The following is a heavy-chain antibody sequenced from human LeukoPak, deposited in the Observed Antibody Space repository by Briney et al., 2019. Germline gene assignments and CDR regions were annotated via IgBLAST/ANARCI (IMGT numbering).Heavy chain of an antibody. CDR1: GFTFTNYA. Sequence: GGSLRLSCAASGFTFTNYAMHWVRQAPGKGLEYVSAISYNGGSTYYADSVKGRFTISRDSSKNTLYLQMGSLTAEDMGVYYCARRFAAQLAFVDVWGKGATVTISS. D-gene: IGHD3-3*02. CDR3: ARRFAAQLAFVDV. CDR2: ISYNGGST. V-gene: IGHV3-64*02. J-gene: IGHJ6*04.